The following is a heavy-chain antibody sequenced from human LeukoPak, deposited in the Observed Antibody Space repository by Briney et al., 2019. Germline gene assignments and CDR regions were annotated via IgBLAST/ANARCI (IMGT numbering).Heavy chain of an antibody. V-gene: IGHV4-39*01. CDR2: IYYSGST. J-gene: IGHJ4*02. D-gene: IGHD5-18*01. CDR1: GRSISSSNYH. CDR3: ARPGPYSYGPTELDY. Sequence: SDTLSLTCSVSGRSISSSNYHWGWIRQPPGKGLEWSGSIYYSGSTYYNPSLKSRVTISVDTSKNQFSLKLSSVTAADTAVYYCARPGPYSYGPTELDYWGQGTLVTVSS.